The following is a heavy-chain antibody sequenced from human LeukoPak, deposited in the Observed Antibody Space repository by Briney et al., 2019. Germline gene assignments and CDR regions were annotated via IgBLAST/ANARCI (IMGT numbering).Heavy chain of an antibody. CDR3: ARVVGYSSGWGHAFDI. J-gene: IGHJ3*02. CDR2: IYSGGST. D-gene: IGHD6-19*01. CDR1: GFTVSSKY. Sequence: GGSLRLSCAASGFTVSSKYMSWVRQAPGKGLEWVSVIYSGGSTYYADSVKGRFTISRDNSKNTLYLQMNSLRAEDTAVYYCARVVGYSSGWGHAFDIWGQGTMVTVSS. V-gene: IGHV3-66*01.